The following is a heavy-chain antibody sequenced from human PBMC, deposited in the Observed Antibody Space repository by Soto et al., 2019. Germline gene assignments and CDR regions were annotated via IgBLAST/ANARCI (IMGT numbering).Heavy chain of an antibody. Sequence: QVQLVQSGAEVKKPGSSVKVSCKASGGTFSSYAISWVRQAPGQGLEWMGGIIPIFGTANYAQKFQGRVTITADESTSTAYMEPSSLRSEDTAVYYCARGGVSTSRRYFDYWGQGTLVTVSS. J-gene: IGHJ4*02. CDR1: GGTFSSYA. V-gene: IGHV1-69*12. CDR2: IIPIFGTA. D-gene: IGHD2-2*01. CDR3: ARGGVSTSRRYFDY.